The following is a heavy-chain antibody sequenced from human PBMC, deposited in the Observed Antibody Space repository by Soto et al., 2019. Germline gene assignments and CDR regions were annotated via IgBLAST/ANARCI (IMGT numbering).Heavy chain of an antibody. CDR3: AKDASGYVDPGFDY. Sequence: PGGSLRLSCAASGFTFDDYAMHWVRQAPGKGLEWVSGISWNSGSIGYADSVKGRFTISRDNAKNSLYLQMNSLRAEDTAVYYCAKDASGYVDPGFDYWGQGTLVTVSS. CDR2: ISWNSGSI. V-gene: IGHV3-9*01. D-gene: IGHD5-12*01. CDR1: GFTFDDYA. J-gene: IGHJ4*02.